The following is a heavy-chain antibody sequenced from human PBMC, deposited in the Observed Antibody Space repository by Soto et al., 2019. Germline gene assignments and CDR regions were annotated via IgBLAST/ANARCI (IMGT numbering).Heavy chain of an antibody. CDR2: IIPKSGDT. CDR1: GYTFTGYY. J-gene: IGHJ5*02. Sequence: ASVKVSGKASGYTFTGYYMHWLRQAPGQGLEWMGWIIPKSGDTKYSQKFQGRVTMTRDTSIRTVYMEVTSLRSDDTAVYYCARGDFDSSDFYFAGWFDPWGQGTLVTVSS. D-gene: IGHD3-22*01. V-gene: IGHV1-2*02. CDR3: ARGDFDSSDFYFAGWFDP.